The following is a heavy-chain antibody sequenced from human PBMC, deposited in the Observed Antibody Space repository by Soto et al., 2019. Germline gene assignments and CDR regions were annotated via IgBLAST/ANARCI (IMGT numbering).Heavy chain of an antibody. D-gene: IGHD3-3*01. CDR3: ARDLGGTITIFGTSYGMDV. V-gene: IGHV3-11*06. Sequence: PGGSLRLSCAASGFTFSYYYMSWIGQAPGKGLEWVSYISSSSSYTNYADSVKGRFTISRDNAKNSLYLQMNSLRAEDTAVYYCARDLGGTITIFGTSYGMDVWGQGTTVTVSS. CDR1: GFTFSYYY. J-gene: IGHJ6*02. CDR2: ISSSSSYT.